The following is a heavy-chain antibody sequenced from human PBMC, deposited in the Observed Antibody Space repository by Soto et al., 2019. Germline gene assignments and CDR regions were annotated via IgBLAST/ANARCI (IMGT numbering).Heavy chain of an antibody. CDR2: IKQDGSEK. V-gene: IGHV3-7*05. CDR1: GFTFSSYW. Sequence: GGSLRLSCAASGFTFSSYWMSWVRQAPGKGLEWVANIKQDGSEKYYVDSVKGRFTNSRDNAKNSLYLQMNSLRAEDTAVYYCARSPGLSGSTWYYYYGMDVWGQGTTVTVSS. CDR3: ARSPGLSGSTWYYYYGMDV. J-gene: IGHJ6*02. D-gene: IGHD3-10*01.